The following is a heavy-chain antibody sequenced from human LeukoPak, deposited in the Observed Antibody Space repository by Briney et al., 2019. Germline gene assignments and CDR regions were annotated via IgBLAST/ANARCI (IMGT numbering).Heavy chain of an antibody. Sequence: ASVKVSCKASGYTFTGYYIHWVRQAPGQGLEWMSWINPNSGGTNYAQKFQGRVTMTRDTSISTAYMELGRLKPDDTAVYYCARVRYRLAETYIDYWGQGTLVTVSS. CDR1: GYTFTGYY. CDR3: ARVRYRLAETYIDY. CDR2: INPNSGGT. V-gene: IGHV1-2*02. D-gene: IGHD3-16*01. J-gene: IGHJ4*02.